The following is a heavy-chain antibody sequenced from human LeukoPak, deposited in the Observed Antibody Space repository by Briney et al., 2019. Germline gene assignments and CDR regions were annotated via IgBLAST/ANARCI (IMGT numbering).Heavy chain of an antibody. Sequence: GASVKVSCKASGYTFIDYYIHWVRQAPGQGLEWMGWINPDSGDTNNAHKFQGRVTMTRNTSISTAYMELSRLRSDDTAVYYCAKNYYASGRSGNSYRTYYYYMDVWGKGTTVIISS. J-gene: IGHJ6*03. CDR3: AKNYYASGRSGNSYRTYYYYMDV. CDR2: INPDSGDT. CDR1: GYTFIDYY. D-gene: IGHD3-10*01. V-gene: IGHV1-2*07.